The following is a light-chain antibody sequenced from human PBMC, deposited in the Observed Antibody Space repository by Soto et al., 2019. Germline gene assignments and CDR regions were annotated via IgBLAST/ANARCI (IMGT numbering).Light chain of an antibody. CDR1: QSVSSN. CDR3: QQYSNWPIT. V-gene: IGKV3-15*01. CDR2: GAS. J-gene: IGKJ5*01. Sequence: DIVMTQSPATLSVSPGERVTLSCRASQSVSSNLAWYQQKPGQAPRLLIYGASTRATGIPARFSGSGSETEFTLTISSLQSEDFAVYHCQQYSNWPITFGQGTRREIK.